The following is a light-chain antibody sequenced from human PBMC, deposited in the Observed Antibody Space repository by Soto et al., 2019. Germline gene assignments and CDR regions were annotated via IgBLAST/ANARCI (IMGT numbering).Light chain of an antibody. V-gene: IGLV1-47*01. J-gene: IGLJ2*01. CDR1: ISNIERYY. CDR3: AAWDDSLSGPV. Sequence: QSVLTQPPSASGTPGQRVTISCSGSISNIERYYVYWYQHLPGTAPKLLIYRDNQRPSGVPDRFSGSKSGTSASLAISGLRSGDEADYYCAAWDDSLSGPVFGGGTKLTVL. CDR2: RDN.